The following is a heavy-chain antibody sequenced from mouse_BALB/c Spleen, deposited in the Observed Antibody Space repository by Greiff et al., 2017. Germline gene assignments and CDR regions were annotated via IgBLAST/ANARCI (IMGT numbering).Heavy chain of an antibody. J-gene: IGHJ3*01. CDR3: ARDHDGDYPD. CDR2: ISSGGSYT. CDR1: GFTFSSYA. D-gene: IGHD2-3*01. V-gene: IGHV5-9-4*01. Sequence: EVKLVESGGGLVKPGGSLKLSCAASGFTFSSYAMSWVRQSPEKRLEWVAEISSGGSYTYYPDTVTGRFTISRDNAKNTLYLEMSSLRSEDTAMYYCARDHDGDYPDWGQGTLVTVSA.